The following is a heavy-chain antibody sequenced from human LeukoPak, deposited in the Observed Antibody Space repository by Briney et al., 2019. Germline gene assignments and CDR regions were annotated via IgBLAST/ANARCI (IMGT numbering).Heavy chain of an antibody. CDR3: ARDLYHGDYGSPDY. Sequence: ASVKVSCKASGYTFTGYYMHWVRQAPGQGLEWMGWINPNSGGTNYAQKFQGRVTMTRDTSISTAYMELSRLRSDDTAVYYCARDLYHGDYGSPDYWGQGTLVTVSS. D-gene: IGHD4-17*01. CDR1: GYTFTGYY. V-gene: IGHV1-2*02. J-gene: IGHJ4*02. CDR2: INPNSGGT.